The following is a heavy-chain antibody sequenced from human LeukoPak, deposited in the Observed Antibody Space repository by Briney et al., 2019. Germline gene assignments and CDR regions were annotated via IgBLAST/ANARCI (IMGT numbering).Heavy chain of an antibody. CDR3: ARDMELWLADY. V-gene: IGHV1-2*06. CDR1: AYTFTGCY. Sequence: APVKVSCKASAYTFTGCYMHWVRQAPGQGLERLGRINPNSGGTNYAQKFQGRVTMTRDTSISTAYMELSRLRSDDTAVYYCARDMELWLADYWGQGTLVTVSS. J-gene: IGHJ4*02. D-gene: IGHD5-18*01. CDR2: INPNSGGT.